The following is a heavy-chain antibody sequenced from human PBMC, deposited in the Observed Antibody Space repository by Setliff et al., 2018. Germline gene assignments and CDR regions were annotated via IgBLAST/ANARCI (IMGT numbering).Heavy chain of an antibody. Sequence: GGSLRLSCVASGFTFSGSAMHWVRQASGKGLEWVGRIRSRPDNYATLYAASVKGRFTISRDNAKDSLYLQMNSLRAEDTAVYYCAREHYSSSWVDFWGQGTLVTVSS. CDR1: GFTFSGSA. V-gene: IGHV3-73*01. CDR3: AREHYSSSWVDF. D-gene: IGHD6-13*01. J-gene: IGHJ4*02. CDR2: IRSRPDNYAT.